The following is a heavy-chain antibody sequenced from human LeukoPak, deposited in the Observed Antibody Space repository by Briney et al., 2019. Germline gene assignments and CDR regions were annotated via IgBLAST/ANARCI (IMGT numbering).Heavy chain of an antibody. J-gene: IGHJ4*02. CDR3: ATHRGIAVAGSDFDY. CDR1: GFTFSFYA. Sequence: GGSLTLSCAASGFTFSFYAMSWVRQAPAKGLEWVSVVSGSGGDTYYADSVKGRFTISRDNSKNTMYLQMNSLSAEDTAVYYCATHRGIAVAGSDFDYWGQGTLVIVSS. CDR2: VSGSGGDT. V-gene: IGHV3-23*01. D-gene: IGHD6-19*01.